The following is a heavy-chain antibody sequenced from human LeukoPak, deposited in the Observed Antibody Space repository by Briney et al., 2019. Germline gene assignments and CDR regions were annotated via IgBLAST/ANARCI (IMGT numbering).Heavy chain of an antibody. CDR3: ARAGGYCSSTSCQQGFWFDP. D-gene: IGHD2-2*01. Sequence: SETLSLTCAVYGGSFSGYYWSWIRQPPGKRLEWIGEINHSGSTNYNPSLKSRVTISVDTSKNQFSLKLSSVTAADTAVYYCARAGGYCSSTSCQQGFWFDPWGQGTLVTVSS. J-gene: IGHJ5*02. CDR1: GGSFSGYY. V-gene: IGHV4-34*01. CDR2: INHSGST.